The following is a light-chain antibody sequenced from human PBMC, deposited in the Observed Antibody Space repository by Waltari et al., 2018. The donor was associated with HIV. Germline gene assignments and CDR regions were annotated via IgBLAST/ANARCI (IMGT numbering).Light chain of an antibody. Sequence: QPVLTQPPSASGTPGHGVTISCSGSNSNIGTNSVYWYQHLPGMAPKLLIYRNNRRPSGIPDRFAGSRSGTAASLASSGLRYEDEADYYCATWDDSLIWVFGGGTKLTVL. V-gene: IGLV1-47*01. J-gene: IGLJ3*02. CDR1: NSNIGTNS. CDR2: RNN. CDR3: ATWDDSLIWV.